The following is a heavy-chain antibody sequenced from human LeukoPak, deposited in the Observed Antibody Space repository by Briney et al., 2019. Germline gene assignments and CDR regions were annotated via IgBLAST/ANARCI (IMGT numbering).Heavy chain of an antibody. CDR1: GFTVSSNY. Sequence: QTGGSLRLSCAASGFTVSSNYMSWVRQAPGKGLEWVAVILSDGSKEFYTDSVKGRFTISRDNSKNTLYLQMNSLRAEDTAVYYCVRDDDRPDNGLDYWGQGTLVTVSS. CDR3: VRDDDRPDNGLDY. V-gene: IGHV3-33*08. J-gene: IGHJ4*02. CDR2: ILSDGSKE. D-gene: IGHD3-22*01.